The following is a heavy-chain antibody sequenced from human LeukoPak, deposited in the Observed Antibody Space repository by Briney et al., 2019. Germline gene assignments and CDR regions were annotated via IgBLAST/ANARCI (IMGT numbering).Heavy chain of an antibody. V-gene: IGHV4-4*02. Sequence: GSLRLSCVVSGFTVSSHYMSWVRQAPGKGLEWIGEIHHSGSTNYNPSLKSRVTISVDKSKNQFSLKLSSVTAADTAVYYCASKLTAVAGYFDCWGQGTLVTVSS. CDR2: IHHSGST. CDR1: GFTVSSHY. CDR3: ASKLTAVAGYFDC. D-gene: IGHD6-19*01. J-gene: IGHJ4*02.